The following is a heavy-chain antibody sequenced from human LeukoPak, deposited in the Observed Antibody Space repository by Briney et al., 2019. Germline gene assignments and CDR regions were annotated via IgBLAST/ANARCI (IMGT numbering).Heavy chain of an antibody. CDR3: ASNGITTDAFDI. CDR1: GGSISTYY. CDR2: IYDSGST. J-gene: IGHJ3*02. D-gene: IGHD3-10*01. Sequence: SETLSLTCTVSGGSISTYYWSWIRQPPGKGLEYIGYIYDSGSTTYNPSLKSRVTISVDTSKNQFSLKLSSVTAADTAVYYCASNGITTDAFDIWGQGTMVTVSS. V-gene: IGHV4-59*12.